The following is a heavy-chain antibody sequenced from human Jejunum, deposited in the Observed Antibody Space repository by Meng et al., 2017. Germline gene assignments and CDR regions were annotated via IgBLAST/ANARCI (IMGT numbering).Heavy chain of an antibody. D-gene: IGHD1-26*01. CDR1: GLSFSRSW. CDR3: ARDPGAGAYDI. CDR2: INQDGSAN. J-gene: IGHJ3*02. Sequence: GGSLRLSCAASGLSFSRSWMSWIRQAPGKGLELVANINQDGSANNYVGSVRGRFTISRDNAKSSVYPQMNSLRGEDTALYYCARDPGAGAYDIWGQGTMVTVSS. V-gene: IGHV3-7*01.